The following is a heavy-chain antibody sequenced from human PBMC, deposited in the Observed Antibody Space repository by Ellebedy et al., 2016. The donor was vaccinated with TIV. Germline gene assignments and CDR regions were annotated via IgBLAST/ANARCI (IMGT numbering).Heavy chain of an antibody. CDR1: GGSISSGGSY. CDR2: IFYSGST. J-gene: IGHJ2*01. Sequence: SETLSLTCTVSGGSISSGGSYWSWIRQHPGKGLEWIGYIFYSGSTYYNPSLKSRLTISVDTSRNQFSLRLSSVTAADTAVYYCARARYGAYRYFDLWGRGTLVTVSS. CDR3: ARARYGAYRYFDL. D-gene: IGHD4-17*01. V-gene: IGHV4-31*03.